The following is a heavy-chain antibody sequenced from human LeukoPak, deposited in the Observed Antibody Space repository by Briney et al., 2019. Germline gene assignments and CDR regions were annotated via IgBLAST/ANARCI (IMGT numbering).Heavy chain of an antibody. CDR1: GFTFSNAW. D-gene: IGHD6-13*01. CDR2: IKSKTDGGTI. CDR3: TPYGSNWYVPISAGYYHGMDV. J-gene: IGHJ6*02. V-gene: IGHV3-15*01. Sequence: GGSLRLSCAASGFTFSNAWMSWVRQAPGKGLEWVGRIKSKTDGGTIDYAAPVKGRFTISRDDSKTTLYLLMNNLSTDDTAVYYCTPYGSNWYVPISAGYYHGMDVWGQGTTVTVSS.